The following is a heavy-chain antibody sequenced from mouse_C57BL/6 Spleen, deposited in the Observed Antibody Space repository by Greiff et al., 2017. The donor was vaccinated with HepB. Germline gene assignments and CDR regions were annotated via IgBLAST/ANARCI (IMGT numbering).Heavy chain of an antibody. CDR2: ISDGGSYT. CDR1: GFTFSSYA. Sequence: EVQRVESGGGLVKPGGSLKLSCAASGFTFSSYAMSWVRQTPEKRLEWVATISDGGSYTYYPDNVKGRFTISRDNAKNNLYLQMSHLKSEDTAMYYCARDYYGSLHYFDYWGQGTTLTVSS. J-gene: IGHJ2*01. V-gene: IGHV5-4*01. CDR3: ARDYYGSLHYFDY. D-gene: IGHD1-1*01.